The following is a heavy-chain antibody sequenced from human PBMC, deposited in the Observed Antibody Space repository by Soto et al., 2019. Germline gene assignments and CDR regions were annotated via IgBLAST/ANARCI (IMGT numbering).Heavy chain of an antibody. CDR3: ARRIFGMDV. Sequence: QVQVQESGPGLVEPSGTLSLTCVVSGGSVRNPNNWWSWVRQAPAEGLDWIGEIHHRGSTNYNPSLRGRVTMSVDTAKNQFFLRLTSVTAADTALYFCARRIFGMDVWGQGPMVTVAS. D-gene: IGHD3-9*01. CDR2: IHHRGST. CDR1: GGSVRNPNNW. J-gene: IGHJ6*02. V-gene: IGHV4-4*02.